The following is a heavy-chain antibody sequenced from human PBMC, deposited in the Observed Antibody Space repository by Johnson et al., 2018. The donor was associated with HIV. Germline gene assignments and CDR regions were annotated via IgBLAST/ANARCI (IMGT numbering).Heavy chain of an antibody. D-gene: IGHD1-26*01. CDR2: ISYDGSNK. CDR3: ARVRGGRENAFDI. J-gene: IGHJ3*02. V-gene: IGHV3-30*04. Sequence: QVRLVESGGGVVQPGRSLRLSCAASGITFSDYAMHWVRQAPGKGLEWVAVISYDGSNKYYADSVKGRFTISRDNSKNTMSLQMNSQRVEDTAVYYCARVRGGRENAFDIWGQGTMVTVSS. CDR1: GITFSDYA.